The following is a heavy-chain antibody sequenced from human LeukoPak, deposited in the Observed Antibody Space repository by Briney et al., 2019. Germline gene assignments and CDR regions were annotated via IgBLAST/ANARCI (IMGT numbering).Heavy chain of an antibody. CDR3: ARHLYPYDWFDP. D-gene: IGHD2-2*01. V-gene: IGHV4-39*01. CDR2: IYYSGST. Sequence: SETLSLTCTVSGGSISSSSYYWGWIRQPPGKGLEWIGSIYYSGSTYYNPSLKSRVTISVDTSKNQFSLKLSSVTAADTAVYYCARHLYPYDWFDPWGQGTLVTVSS. J-gene: IGHJ5*02. CDR1: GGSISSSSYY.